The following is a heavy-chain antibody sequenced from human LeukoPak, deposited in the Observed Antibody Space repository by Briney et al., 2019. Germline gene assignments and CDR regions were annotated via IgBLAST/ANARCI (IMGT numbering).Heavy chain of an antibody. Sequence: GGSLRLSCAASGFTFSSYSTNWVRQAPGKGLEWVSSISSSSSYIKYADSVKGRFTISRDNSKNTQYLQMNSLRAEDTALYYCAKDAYSGYEAYYYYMDVWGKGTTVTVSS. V-gene: IGHV3-21*01. D-gene: IGHD5-12*01. CDR1: GFTFSSYS. J-gene: IGHJ6*03. CDR2: ISSSSSYI. CDR3: AKDAYSGYEAYYYYMDV.